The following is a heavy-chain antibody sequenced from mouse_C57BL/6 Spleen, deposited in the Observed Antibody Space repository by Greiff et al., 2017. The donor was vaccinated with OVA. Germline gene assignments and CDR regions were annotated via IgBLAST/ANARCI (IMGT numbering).Heavy chain of an antibody. CDR3: ARPYCYGSSTGYFDV. Sequence: VQLQQSGAELVQPGASVKLSCKASGYTFTSYWMPWVKQRPGRGLEWIGRIDPNSGGTPYTAKFKSHATLTVDKPSSTAYMQLSSLTSEDSAVYDCARPYCYGSSTGYFDVWGTGTTVTVSS. D-gene: IGHD1-1*01. V-gene: IGHV1-72*01. CDR2: IDPNSGGT. CDR1: GYTFTSYW. J-gene: IGHJ1*03.